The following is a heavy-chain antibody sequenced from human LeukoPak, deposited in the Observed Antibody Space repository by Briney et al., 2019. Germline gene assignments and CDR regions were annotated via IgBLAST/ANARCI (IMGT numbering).Heavy chain of an antibody. CDR2: IYTSGST. Sequence: SETLSLTCTVSGGSISSGSYYWSWIRQPAGKGLEWIGRIYTSGSTNYNPSLKSRVTISVDTSKNQFSLKLSSVTAADTAVYYCARLHLVVAATPIDYWGQGTLVTVSS. CDR3: ARLHLVVAATPIDY. V-gene: IGHV4-61*02. J-gene: IGHJ4*01. CDR1: GGSISSGSYY. D-gene: IGHD2-15*01.